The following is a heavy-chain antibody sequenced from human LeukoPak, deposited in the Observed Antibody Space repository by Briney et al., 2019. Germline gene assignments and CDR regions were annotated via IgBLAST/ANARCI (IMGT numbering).Heavy chain of an antibody. D-gene: IGHD2-15*01. CDR1: GCSISSSSYD. CDR3: ASTRYCSGGSCYPLYYYYYGMDV. CDR2: IYYSGCT. V-gene: IGHV4-39*01. J-gene: IGHJ6*02. Sequence: PSETLSLTCTVSGCSISSSSYDWGWIRQPPGKGLEWIGSIYYSGCTYYNPALNSRVTISADTSKNQFSLKLSSVTAADTAVYYCASTRYCSGGSCYPLYYYYYGMDVWGQGTTVTVSS.